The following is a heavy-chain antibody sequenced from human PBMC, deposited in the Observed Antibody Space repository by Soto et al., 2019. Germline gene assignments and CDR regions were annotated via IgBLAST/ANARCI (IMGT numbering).Heavy chain of an antibody. J-gene: IGHJ4*02. CDR1: GGSISSYY. V-gene: IGHV4-59*08. Sequence: SETLSLTCTVSGGSISSYYWSWIRQPPGKGLEWIGYIYYSGSTNYNPSLKSRVTISVDTSKNQFSLKLSSVTAADTAVYYCATTYYYGSRSRYYFDYWGQGPLVTVSS. CDR3: ATTYYYGSRSRYYFDY. CDR2: IYYSGST. D-gene: IGHD3-10*01.